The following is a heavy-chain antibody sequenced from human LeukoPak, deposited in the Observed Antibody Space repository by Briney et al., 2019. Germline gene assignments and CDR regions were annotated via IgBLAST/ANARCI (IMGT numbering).Heavy chain of an antibody. CDR3: ARGAGWYEY. J-gene: IGHJ4*02. V-gene: IGHV4-59*02. CDR2: ISHSGNT. CDR1: VGSVSGYY. Sequence: SETLSLTCTVSVGSVSGYYWSWLRQPPGKGLEWIAYISHSGNTNYNPCLKSRVTISKDTSKNQFSLRLNSVTAADTAVYHCARGAGWYEYWGQGTLVTVSS. D-gene: IGHD6-19*01.